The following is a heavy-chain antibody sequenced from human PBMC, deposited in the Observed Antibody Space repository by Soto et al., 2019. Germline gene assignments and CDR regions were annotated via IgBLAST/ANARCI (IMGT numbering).Heavy chain of an antibody. V-gene: IGHV3-74*03. CDR2: IIGDGRYT. CDR3: ARGILGSGTANDH. J-gene: IGHJ4*02. D-gene: IGHD3-10*01. Sequence: EVQLVESGGGLVQPGGSLILSCAASGFTFSNYWMVWVRQAPRKGLVWVSRIIGDGRYTTYADSVKGRFTISRDNAKNTVYLQMSSLRVEDTAVYYCARGILGSGTANDHWGQGTLVTVSS. CDR1: GFTFSNYW.